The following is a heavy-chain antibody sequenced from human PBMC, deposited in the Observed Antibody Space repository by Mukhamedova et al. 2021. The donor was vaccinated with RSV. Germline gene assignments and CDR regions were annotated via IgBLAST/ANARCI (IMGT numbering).Heavy chain of an antibody. V-gene: IGHV3-53*01. J-gene: IGHJ4*02. Sequence: SSGIKRRVHGVKGRFTISRDNSKNTLYLQMNSLRAEDTAVYYCARDGSGSFDYWGQGTLVTVSS. CDR3: ARDGSGSFDY. D-gene: IGHD3-10*01. CDR2: SSGIK.